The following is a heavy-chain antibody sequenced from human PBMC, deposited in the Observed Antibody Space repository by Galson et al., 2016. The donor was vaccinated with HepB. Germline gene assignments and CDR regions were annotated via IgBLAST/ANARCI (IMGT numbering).Heavy chain of an antibody. CDR2: IYSDGST. D-gene: IGHD2-21*02. J-gene: IGHJ4*02. CDR3: ARESLAYCGGDCVH. V-gene: IGHV3-66*01. CDR1: GFTVTNTF. Sequence: SLRLSCAASGFTVTNTFMSWVRQAPGKGLEWVSVIYSDGSTYYADSVKGRFTISRENSKNSLYLQMNSLRAEDTAVYYCARESLAYCGGDCVHWGQGTLVTVSS.